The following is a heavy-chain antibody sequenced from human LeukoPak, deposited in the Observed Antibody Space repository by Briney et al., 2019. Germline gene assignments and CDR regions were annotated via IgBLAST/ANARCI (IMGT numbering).Heavy chain of an antibody. CDR2: INRSGTTI. Sequence: GGSLRLSCAASGFTFSDYYMTWIRQAPGKGLEWVSYINRSGTTIYYADSVKGRFTVSRDNAKNSLYLQMSSLRAEDTAVYYCARVGYYYDSTGYYEGDYFYMDVWGKGTTVTVSS. D-gene: IGHD3-22*01. V-gene: IGHV3-11*04. CDR3: ARVGYYYDSTGYYEGDYFYMDV. J-gene: IGHJ6*03. CDR1: GFTFSDYY.